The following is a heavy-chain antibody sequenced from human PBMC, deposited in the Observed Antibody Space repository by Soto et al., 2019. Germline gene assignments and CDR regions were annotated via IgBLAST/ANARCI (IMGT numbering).Heavy chain of an antibody. J-gene: IGHJ4*02. CDR2: ISSSSSTI. V-gene: IGHV3-48*01. CDR3: ARAHHRDHIDY. D-gene: IGHD2-15*01. Sequence: GGSLRLSCAASGFTFSSYSMNWVRQAPGKGLEWVSYISSSSSTIYYADSVKGRFTISRDNAKNSLYLQMNSLRAEDTAVYYCARAHHRDHIDYWGQGTLVTVSS. CDR1: GFTFSSYS.